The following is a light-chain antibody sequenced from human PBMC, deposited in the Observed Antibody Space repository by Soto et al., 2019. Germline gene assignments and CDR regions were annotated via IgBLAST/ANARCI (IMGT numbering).Light chain of an antibody. CDR3: QQYNNWPRT. Sequence: SSGILSLSPCEIATLYCRARQTITGSYLAWYQQKPGQAPRLLIYGASTRATGIPARFSGSGSGTEFTLTISSLQSEDFAVYYCQQYNNWPRTFGQGTKVDIK. CDR1: QTITGSY. CDR2: GAS. V-gene: IGKV3-15*01. J-gene: IGKJ1*01.